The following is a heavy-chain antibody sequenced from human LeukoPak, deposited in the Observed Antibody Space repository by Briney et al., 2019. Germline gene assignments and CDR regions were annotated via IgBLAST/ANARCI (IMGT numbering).Heavy chain of an antibody. CDR3: ARDRGVVSPFDY. V-gene: IGHV4-30-4*08. CDR1: GGSIGSGDYY. D-gene: IGHD2-2*01. J-gene: IGHJ4*02. CDR2: IYDSGAT. Sequence: NPSQTLSLTCTVFGGSIGSGDYYWNWIRQPPGKGLELIGSIYDSGATYYNPSLKSRVYISLDTSTTQIYLRLLSLTPSYTAVYYCARDRGVVSPFDYWGQGTLVTVSS.